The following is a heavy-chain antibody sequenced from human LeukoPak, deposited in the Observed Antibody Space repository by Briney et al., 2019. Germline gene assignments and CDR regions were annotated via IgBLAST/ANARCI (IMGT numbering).Heavy chain of an antibody. J-gene: IGHJ4*02. V-gene: IGHV4-4*02. CDR1: GGSISSSNW. CDR2: IYHSGST. D-gene: IGHD4-11*01. Sequence: PSETLSLTCAVSGGSISSSNWWSWVRQPPGKGLEWIGEIYHSGSTNYNPSLKSRVTISVDKSTNQFSLKLSSVTAADTAVYYCAGTTDYSSFLAFWGQGTLVAVSS. CDR3: AGTTDYSSFLAF.